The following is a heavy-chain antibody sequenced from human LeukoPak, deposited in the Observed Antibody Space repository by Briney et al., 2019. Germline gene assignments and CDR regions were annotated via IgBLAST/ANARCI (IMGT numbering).Heavy chain of an antibody. J-gene: IGHJ4*02. V-gene: IGHV4-34*01. D-gene: IGHD3-22*01. Sequence: SETLSLTCAVYGGSFSGYYWSWIRQPPGKGLEWIGEINHSGSTNYNPSLKSRVTISVDTSKNQFSLKLSSVTAADTAVYYCARGYLHYYYDSSGYYNYWGQGTLVTVSS. CDR3: ARGYLHYYYDSSGYYNY. CDR1: GGSFSGYY. CDR2: INHSGST.